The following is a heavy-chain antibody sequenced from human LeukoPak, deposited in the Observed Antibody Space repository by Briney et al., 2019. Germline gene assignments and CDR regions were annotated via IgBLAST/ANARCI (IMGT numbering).Heavy chain of an antibody. CDR1: GGTFSSYA. D-gene: IGHD3-10*01. CDR2: IIPIFGPA. V-gene: IGHV1-69*05. CDR3: ARDLPGYYGSGSYSLGY. Sequence: SVKVSCKASGGTFSSYAISWVRQAPGQGLEWMGGIIPIFGPANYAQKFQGRVTITTDESTSTAYMELSSLRSEDTAVYYCARDLPGYYGSGSYSLGYWGQGTLVTVSS. J-gene: IGHJ4*02.